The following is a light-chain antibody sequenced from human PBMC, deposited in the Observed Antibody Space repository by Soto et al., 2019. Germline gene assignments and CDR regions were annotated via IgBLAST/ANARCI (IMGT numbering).Light chain of an antibody. CDR2: EVT. CDR1: SSDIGGYNY. Sequence: QSALTQPASVSGSPGQSITISCTGTSSDIGGYNYVSWYQQHPGEAPKLMIYEVTNRPSGVSNRFSGSKSGSTASLTISGLQAEDEADYYCSSYTISSPYVFGTGTKLTVL. V-gene: IGLV2-14*01. J-gene: IGLJ1*01. CDR3: SSYTISSPYV.